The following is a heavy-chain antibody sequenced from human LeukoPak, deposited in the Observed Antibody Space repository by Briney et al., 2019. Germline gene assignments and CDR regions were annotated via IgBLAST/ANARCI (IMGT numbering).Heavy chain of an antibody. CDR2: IYTYESP. V-gene: IGHV4-61*02. J-gene: IGHJ6*03. D-gene: IGHD3-16*01. CDR1: GGSISSGSYY. Sequence: SETLTLTCTVSGGSISSGSYYWSWIRQPAGKGLEWIGRIYTYESPNYNPSLKSRVTISVDTSKNQFSLKLTSVTAADTAVYFCARAPGGRRAYYMDVWGKGTTVTISS. CDR3: ARAPGGRRAYYMDV.